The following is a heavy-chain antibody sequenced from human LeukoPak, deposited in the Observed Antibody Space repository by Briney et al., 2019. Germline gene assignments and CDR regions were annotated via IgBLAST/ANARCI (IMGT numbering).Heavy chain of an antibody. D-gene: IGHD3-10*01. Sequence: GGSLRLSCAASGFTFSSYWMSWVRQAPGKGLEWVANIKQDGSEKYYVDSVKGRFTISRDNAKNSLYLQMNSLRAEDTAVYYCARDILLWFGEIGAFDIGGQGTMATVS. CDR3: ARDILLWFGEIGAFDI. J-gene: IGHJ3*02. V-gene: IGHV3-7*01. CDR1: GFTFSSYW. CDR2: IKQDGSEK.